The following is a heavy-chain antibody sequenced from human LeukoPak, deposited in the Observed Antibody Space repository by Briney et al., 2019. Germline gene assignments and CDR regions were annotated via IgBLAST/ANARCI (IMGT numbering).Heavy chain of an antibody. J-gene: IGHJ3*02. CDR2: INEDGGKT. Sequence: GVSLRLSCAASGLSFGDYPMHWVRQAPGKGLEWVSLINEDGGKTFYADSVRGRFTISRDNSKNSLYLQMNSLRTEDTALYYCAKEIDTLGTNAFDIWGQGTIVTVSS. D-gene: IGHD2-15*01. CDR3: AKEIDTLGTNAFDI. V-gene: IGHV3-43*02. CDR1: GLSFGDYP.